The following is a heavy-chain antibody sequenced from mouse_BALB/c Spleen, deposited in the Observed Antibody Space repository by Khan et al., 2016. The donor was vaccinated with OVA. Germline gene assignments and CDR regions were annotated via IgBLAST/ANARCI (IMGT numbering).Heavy chain of an antibody. J-gene: IGHJ3*01. CDR3: ARRGYDYGRGALFAY. CDR2: IWSAGST. V-gene: IGHV2-2*02. D-gene: IGHD2-4*01. CDR1: GFSLTNYS. Sequence: QVQRKGSGPGLVQPSQSLSITCTVSGFSLTNYSVHWVRQSPGKGLEWLGVIWSAGSTDYNAAFISRLTIRKDNSRSQVFFKMNSLQPNDTAVYYGARRGYDYGRGALFAYGGQGTLVTVSA.